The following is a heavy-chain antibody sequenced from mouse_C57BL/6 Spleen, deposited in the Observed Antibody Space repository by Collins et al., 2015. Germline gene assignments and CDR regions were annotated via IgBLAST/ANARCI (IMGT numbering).Heavy chain of an antibody. CDR1: GYTFTSYW. CDR2: IYPSDSYT. CDR3: TRREYDYFDY. V-gene: IGHV1-69*02. Sequence: QVQLQQPGAELVRPGASVKLSCKASGYTFTSYWINWVKQRPGQGLEWIGNIYPSDSYTNYNQKFKDKATLTVDKSSSTAYMQLSSPTSEDSAVYYCTRREYDYFDYWGQGTTLTVSS. J-gene: IGHJ2*01. D-gene: IGHD5-1*01.